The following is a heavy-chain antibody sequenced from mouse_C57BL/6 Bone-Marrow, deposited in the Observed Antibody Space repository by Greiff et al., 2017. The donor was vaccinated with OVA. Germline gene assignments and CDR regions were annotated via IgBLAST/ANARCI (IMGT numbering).Heavy chain of an antibody. CDR2: IRNKANGYTT. CDR3: ARYGTTVVATYWYFDV. Sequence: EVQGVESGGGLVQPGGSLSLSCAASGFTFTDYYMSWVRQPPGKALEWLGFIRNKANGYTTEYSASVKGRFTISRDNSQSILYLQMNALRAEDSATYYCARYGTTVVATYWYFDVWGTGTTVTVSS. V-gene: IGHV7-3*01. J-gene: IGHJ1*03. CDR1: GFTFTDYY. D-gene: IGHD1-1*01.